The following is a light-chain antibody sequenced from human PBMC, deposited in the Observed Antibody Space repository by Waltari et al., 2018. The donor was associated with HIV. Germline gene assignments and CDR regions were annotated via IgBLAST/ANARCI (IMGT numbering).Light chain of an antibody. CDR3: QSYDSNLSGSV. J-gene: IGLJ2*01. Sequence: HSVLTQPPSVSGAPGQKVTISCTGSSSNHGAYSVVTWYQQLPGTAPRLLIHGNSYRPTGVPDRFSGARSGTSASLAITGLQAEDEADYYCQSYDSNLSGSVFGGGTKLTVL. CDR1: SSNHGAYSV. V-gene: IGLV1-40*01. CDR2: GNS.